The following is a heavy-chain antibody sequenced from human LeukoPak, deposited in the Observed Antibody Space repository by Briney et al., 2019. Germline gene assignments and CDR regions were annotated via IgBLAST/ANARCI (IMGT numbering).Heavy chain of an antibody. CDR1: GFTFSSYG. CDR3: AKDFYDSSGSRYDY. V-gene: IGHV3-23*01. J-gene: IGHJ4*02. D-gene: IGHD3-22*01. Sequence: GGSLRLSCAASGFTFSSYGMHWVRQAPGVGLEWVSAIDGGGGRTWHADSVRGRFTISRDNSKNTLFMQMNSLRAEDTAVYYCAKDFYDSSGSRYDYWGQGTLVTVSS. CDR2: IDGGGGRT.